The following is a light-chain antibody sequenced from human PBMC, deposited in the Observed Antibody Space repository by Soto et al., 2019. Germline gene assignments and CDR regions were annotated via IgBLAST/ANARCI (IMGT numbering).Light chain of an antibody. CDR3: QQSYSTPPT. CDR1: QSLSSY. CDR2: AAS. Sequence: DIQMTQPPSSLSASVGDRVTITCRASQSLSSYLNWYQQKPGKAPKLLIYAASSLQSGVPSRFSGSGSGTDFTLTISSLQTEGFATFYCQQSYSTPPTFGQGTKPEIK. J-gene: IGKJ2*01. V-gene: IGKV1-39*01.